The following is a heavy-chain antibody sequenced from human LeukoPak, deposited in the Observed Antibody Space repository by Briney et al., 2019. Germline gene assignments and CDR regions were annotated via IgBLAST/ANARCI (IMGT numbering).Heavy chain of an antibody. V-gene: IGHV4-59*01. CDR3: AVLGSSGGLRYYFICMDV. CDR1: GGSISGFF. D-gene: IGHD3-22*01. J-gene: IGHJ6*03. CDR2: IYYSGGTT. Sequence: SETLSLTCSVSGGSISGFFWSWIRQPPGKGLEWVGPIYYSGGTTKYNPSLKSRVTITVDTSTSQFSMKLISVTATGPAVYYSAVLGSSGGLRYYFICMDVWGKGNTVTVSS.